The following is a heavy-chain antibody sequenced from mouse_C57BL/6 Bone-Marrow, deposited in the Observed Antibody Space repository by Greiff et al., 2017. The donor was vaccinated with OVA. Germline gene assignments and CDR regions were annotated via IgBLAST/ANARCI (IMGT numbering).Heavy chain of an antibody. CDR1: GFNIKNTY. V-gene: IGHV14-3*01. CDR3: ARGNFCSSVYAMDY. CDR2: IDPAHDNN. Sequence: EVQLQQSVAELVRPGASVKLSCTASGFNIKNTYMHWVKQRPEQGLEWIGRIDPAHDNNKYAPKVQGKATMTADTSSNTAYLQLISLSSEDTAVYCYARGNFCSSVYAMDYWGQGTSVTVSS. D-gene: IGHD1-1*01. J-gene: IGHJ4*01.